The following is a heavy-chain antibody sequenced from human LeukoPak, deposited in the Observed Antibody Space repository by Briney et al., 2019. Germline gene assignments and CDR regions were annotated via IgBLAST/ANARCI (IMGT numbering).Heavy chain of an antibody. V-gene: IGHV3-30*02. CDR1: GFTFSSYG. Sequence: GGSLRLSCAASGFTFSSYGMHWVRQAPGKGLEWVAFIRYDGSNKYYADSVKGRFTISRDSAKNSLYLQMNSLRVEDTAVYYCARDGYCSSGSCHPFDYWGQGTLVTVSS. CDR3: ARDGYCSSGSCHPFDY. D-gene: IGHD2-15*01. CDR2: IRYDGSNK. J-gene: IGHJ4*02.